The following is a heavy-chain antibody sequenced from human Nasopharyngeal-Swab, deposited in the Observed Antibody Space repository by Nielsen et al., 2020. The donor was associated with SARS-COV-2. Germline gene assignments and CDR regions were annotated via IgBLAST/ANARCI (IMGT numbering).Heavy chain of an antibody. D-gene: IGHD4-17*01. CDR3: AGRPDYGDYTGGLDY. CDR2: INHSGST. J-gene: IGHJ4*02. V-gene: IGHV4-34*01. Sequence: WIRQPPGQGLEWIGEINHSGSTNYNPSLKSRVTISVETSKNQFSLKLSSVAAADTAVYYCAGRPDYGDYTGGLDYWGQGTLVTVSS.